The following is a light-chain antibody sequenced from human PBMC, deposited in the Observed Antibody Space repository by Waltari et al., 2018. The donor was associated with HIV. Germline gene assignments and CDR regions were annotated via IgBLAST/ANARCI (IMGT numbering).Light chain of an antibody. CDR2: DVN. Sequence: QSALTQPRSVSGSPGQSVTISCTGTSSDVDAYNYVSWYQHHPDKAPKLLIYDVNKRPSRVPDRCSGSKSGNTASLTISGLQAEDEADYYCSSYAGSYTFGVFGSGTRVTVL. V-gene: IGLV2-11*01. CDR3: SSYAGSYTFGV. CDR1: SSDVDAYNY. J-gene: IGLJ1*01.